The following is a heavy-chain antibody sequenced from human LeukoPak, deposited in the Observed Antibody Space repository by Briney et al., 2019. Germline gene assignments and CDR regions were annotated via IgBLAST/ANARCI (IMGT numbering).Heavy chain of an antibody. Sequence: GGSLRLSCAASGFSFSTYAMSWVRQAPGKGLEWVAVISYDGSNKYYADSVKGRFTISRDNSKNTLYLQMNSLRAKDTAVYYCAKDRYNSYYYYYYGMDVWGQGTTVTVSS. V-gene: IGHV3-30-3*01. CDR3: AKDRYNSYYYYYYGMDV. CDR1: GFSFSTYA. J-gene: IGHJ6*02. CDR2: ISYDGSNK. D-gene: IGHD5-24*01.